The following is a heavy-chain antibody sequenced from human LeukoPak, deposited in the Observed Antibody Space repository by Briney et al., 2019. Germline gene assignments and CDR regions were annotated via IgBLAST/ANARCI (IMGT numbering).Heavy chain of an antibody. J-gene: IGHJ4*02. CDR1: GDSISGYY. Sequence: SGTLSLTCTVSGDSISGYYWSWIRQPPGKGLEWIGYVYYSGTTNYNPSLKSRVTISVDTSKNQFSLKLSSVSAADTALYYCARDQKGATCYDKWGQGTLVTVSS. CDR3: ARDQKGATCYDK. D-gene: IGHD2-2*01. CDR2: VYYSGTT. V-gene: IGHV4-59*01.